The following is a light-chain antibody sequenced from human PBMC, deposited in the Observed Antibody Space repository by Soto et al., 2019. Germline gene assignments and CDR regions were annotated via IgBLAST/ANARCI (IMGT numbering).Light chain of an antibody. J-gene: IGKJ4*01. CDR3: QQYGSSSPLS. Sequence: EIVLTQSPGTLSLSPGERATLSCRASQTVSSDYLAWHQQKPGQAPRLLIYSATRRATGIPDRFSGRGSGTDFTLTISRLEPEDFAVYFCQQYGSSSPLSFGGGTKVEIK. CDR2: SAT. CDR1: QTVSSDY. V-gene: IGKV3-20*01.